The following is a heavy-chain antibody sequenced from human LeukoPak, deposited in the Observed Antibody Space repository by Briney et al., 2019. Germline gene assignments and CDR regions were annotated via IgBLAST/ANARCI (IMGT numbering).Heavy chain of an antibody. CDR3: AKGGYFSFDM. D-gene: IGHD2-2*03. Sequence: PGGSLRLSCVASGFTFSSYEMNWVRQTPGKGLEWVSGISGSNGITYYADPVKGRFTISRDNSKNTLYLQMHSLRAEDTAIYLCAKGGYFSFDMWGQGTKVTVSS. V-gene: IGHV3-23*01. CDR1: GFTFSSYE. CDR2: ISGSNGIT. J-gene: IGHJ3*02.